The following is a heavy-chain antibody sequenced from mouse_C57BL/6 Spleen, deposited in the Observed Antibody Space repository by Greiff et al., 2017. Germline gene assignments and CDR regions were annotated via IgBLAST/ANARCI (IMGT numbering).Heavy chain of an antibody. CDR2: IYPGDGDT. D-gene: IGHD2-4*01. Sequence: QVQLQQSGPELVKPGASVKISCKASGYAFSSSWMNWVKQRPGKGLEWIGRIYPGDGDTNYNGKFKGKATLTADKSSSPAYMQLSSLTSEDSAVYCGARSYDYPDYWGQGTTLTVSS. J-gene: IGHJ2*01. CDR3: ARSYDYPDY. CDR1: GYAFSSSW. V-gene: IGHV1-82*01.